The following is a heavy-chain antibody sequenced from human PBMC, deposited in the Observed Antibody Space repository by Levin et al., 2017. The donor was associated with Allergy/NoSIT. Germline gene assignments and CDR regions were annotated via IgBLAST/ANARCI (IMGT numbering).Heavy chain of an antibody. D-gene: IGHD5-18*01. CDR1: GFTFSSYS. V-gene: IGHV3-21*01. CDR2: ISSSSSYI. CDR3: ARDVGYSYGYSPGEDAFDI. Sequence: LSLTCAASGFTFSSYSMNWVRQAPGKGLEWVSSISSSSSYIYYADSVKGRFTISRDNAKNSLYLQMNSLRAEDTAVYYCARDVGYSYGYSPGEDAFDIWGQGTMVTVSS. J-gene: IGHJ3*02.